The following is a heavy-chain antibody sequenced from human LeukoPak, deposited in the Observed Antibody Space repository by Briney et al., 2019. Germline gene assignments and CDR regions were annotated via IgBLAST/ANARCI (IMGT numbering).Heavy chain of an antibody. CDR3: ARDLGIGLWAYSDY. V-gene: IGHV4-59*01. D-gene: IGHD1-14*01. Sequence: SETLSLTCTVSGGSISSYYWSWIRQPPGKGLEWIGYIYYSGSTNYNPSLKSRVTISVDTSKNQFSLKLSSVTAADTAVYYCARDLGIGLWAYSDYWGQGTLVTVSS. J-gene: IGHJ4*02. CDR2: IYYSGST. CDR1: GGSISSYY.